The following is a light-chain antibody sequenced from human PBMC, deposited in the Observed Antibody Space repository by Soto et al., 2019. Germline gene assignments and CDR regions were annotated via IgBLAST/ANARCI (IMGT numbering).Light chain of an antibody. CDR3: AAWDESPNVPV. Sequence: VLTQPPSASGTPGQRVTISCSGSNSNIGRNTVNWYQQFPGAAPNLLIHSDNQRPSGVPDRFSGSRSGTSASLAISGLQSEDEADYYCAAWDESPNVPVFGGGTKLTVL. V-gene: IGLV1-44*01. CDR2: SDN. J-gene: IGLJ3*02. CDR1: NSNIGRNT.